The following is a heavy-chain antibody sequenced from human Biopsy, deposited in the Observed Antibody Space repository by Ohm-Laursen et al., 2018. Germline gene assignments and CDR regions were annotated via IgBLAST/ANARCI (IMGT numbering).Heavy chain of an antibody. J-gene: IGHJ4*02. CDR3: AREGRDY. Sequence: SLRLSCAASGFAFNLYEMNWVRQAPGKGMEWISYIYGGGSPVSYADSVKGRFTISRDKSKNTLYLQMNNLTAEDTAVYYCAREGRDYWGQGTLVTVSS. CDR2: IYGGGSPV. V-gene: IGHV3-48*03. CDR1: GFAFNLYE.